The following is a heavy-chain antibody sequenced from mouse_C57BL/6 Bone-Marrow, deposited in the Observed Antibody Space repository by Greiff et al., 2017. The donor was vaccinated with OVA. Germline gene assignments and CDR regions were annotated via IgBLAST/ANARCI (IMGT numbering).Heavy chain of an antibody. Sequence: EVKLEESGPGLVKPSQSLSLTCSVTGYSITRGYYWNWIRQFPGNKLEWMGYISYDGSNKYNPSLKNRISITRDTSKNQFFLKLNSVTTEDTATYYCASTDYFDYWGQGTTLTVSS. V-gene: IGHV3-6*01. CDR1: GYSITRGYY. CDR2: ISYDGSN. J-gene: IGHJ2*01. CDR3: ASTDYFDY.